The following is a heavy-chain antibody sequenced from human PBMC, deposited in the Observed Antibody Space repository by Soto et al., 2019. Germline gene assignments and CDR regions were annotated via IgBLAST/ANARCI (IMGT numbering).Heavy chain of an antibody. CDR1: GFTFSSYA. J-gene: IGHJ5*02. D-gene: IGHD3-10*01. CDR2: ISGSGGST. CDR3: AKDRITMVRGVTLGWFDP. V-gene: IGHV3-23*01. Sequence: PGGSLRLSCAASGFTFSSYAMSWVRQAPGKGLEWVSAISGSGGSTYYADSVKGRFTISRDNSKNTLYLQMNSLRAEDTAVYYCAKDRITMVRGVTLGWFDPWGQGTLVTVSS.